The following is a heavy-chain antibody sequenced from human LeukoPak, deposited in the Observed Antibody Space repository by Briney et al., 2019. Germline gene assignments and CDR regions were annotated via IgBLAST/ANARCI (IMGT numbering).Heavy chain of an antibody. J-gene: IGHJ1*01. CDR3: ATYSSLNRREFQY. D-gene: IGHD3-22*01. CDR2: IKTDGSEK. CDR1: GFTFSNYW. V-gene: IGHV3-7*01. Sequence: GGSLRLSCEGSGFTFSNYWMGWVRQAPGTGLQWVANIKTDGSEKYYVDSVKGRFTISRDNAKNSLYLQMNSLRAEDTAVYYCATYSSLNRREFQYWGQGTLLTVSS.